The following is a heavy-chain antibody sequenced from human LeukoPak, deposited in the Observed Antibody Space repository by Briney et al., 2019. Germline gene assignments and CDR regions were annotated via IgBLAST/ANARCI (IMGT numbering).Heavy chain of an antibody. J-gene: IGHJ4*02. D-gene: IGHD3-3*01. Sequence: SETLSLTCAVYGGSFSGYYWSWIRQPPGKGLEWIGEINHSGSTNYNPSLKSRVTISVDTSKNQFSLKLSSVTAADTAVYYCARGTVFAPLDYWGQGTLVTVSS. CDR2: INHSGST. V-gene: IGHV4-34*01. CDR3: ARGTVFAPLDY. CDR1: GGSFSGYY.